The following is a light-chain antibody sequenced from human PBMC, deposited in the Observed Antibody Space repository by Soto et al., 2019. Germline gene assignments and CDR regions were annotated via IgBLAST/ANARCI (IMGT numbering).Light chain of an antibody. J-gene: IGKJ2*01. CDR3: RQRSNGGGGEYT. Sequence: EIVLTQSPATLSLSPGERATLSCRASQSVSSYLAWYQQKPGQAPRLLIYDASSRATGIPARFSGSGSGTDFTFTISSLEPEDFSVYYCRQRSNGGGGEYTFGQGTKLEIK. CDR1: QSVSSY. V-gene: IGKV3-11*01. CDR2: DAS.